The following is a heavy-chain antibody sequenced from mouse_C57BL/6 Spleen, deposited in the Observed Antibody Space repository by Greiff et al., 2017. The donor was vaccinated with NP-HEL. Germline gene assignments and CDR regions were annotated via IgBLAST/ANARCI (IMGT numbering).Heavy chain of an antibody. V-gene: IGHV8-12*01. CDR3: ARSATVPYAMDY. Sequence: QVTLKESGPGILQSSQTLSLTCSFSGFSLSTSGMGVSWIRQPSGKGLEWLAHIYWDDDKRYNPSLKSRLTISKDTSRNQVFLKITSVDTADTATYYCARSATVPYAMDYWGQGTSVTVSS. J-gene: IGHJ4*01. CDR1: GFSLSTSGMG. CDR2: IYWDDDK. D-gene: IGHD1-1*01.